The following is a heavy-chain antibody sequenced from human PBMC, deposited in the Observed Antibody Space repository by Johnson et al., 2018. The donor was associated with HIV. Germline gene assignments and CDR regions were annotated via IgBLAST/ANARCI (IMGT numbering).Heavy chain of an antibody. CDR1: GFTFSSYA. D-gene: IGHD3-10*01. J-gene: IGHJ3*02. Sequence: QVQLVESGGGVVQPGRSLRLSCAASGFTFSSYAMHWVRQAPGKGLEWVAVISYDGSNKYYAASVKGRFTISRDNSKNTLYLQMNSLRAEDTAGYYCAKDVAYDYGSGSRDAFDIWGQGTMVTVSS. CDR2: ISYDGSNK. CDR3: AKDVAYDYGSGSRDAFDI. V-gene: IGHV3-30-3*01.